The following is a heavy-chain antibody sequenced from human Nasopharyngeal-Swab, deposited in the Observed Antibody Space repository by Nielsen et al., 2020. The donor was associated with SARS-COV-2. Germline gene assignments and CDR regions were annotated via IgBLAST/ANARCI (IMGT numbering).Heavy chain of an antibody. Sequence: ASVKVSCKPPGYTFTDYYMHWVRQAPGQGLEWMGWITFYSGTTRYAQKFQGRVTLTKDTSTTSAYMELRSLRSDDTAVYYCASMGTTVTPGSDYWGQGTQVTVSS. CDR1: GYTFTDYY. J-gene: IGHJ4*02. V-gene: IGHV1-2*02. CDR3: ASMGTTVTPGSDY. CDR2: ITFYSGTT. D-gene: IGHD4-17*01.